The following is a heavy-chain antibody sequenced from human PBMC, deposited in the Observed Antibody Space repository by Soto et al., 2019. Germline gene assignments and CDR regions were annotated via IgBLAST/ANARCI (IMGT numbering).Heavy chain of an antibody. CDR3: APSVVFWPAPGVAFGI. V-gene: IGHV1-46*01. CDR1: GYTFTSYY. J-gene: IGHJ3*02. CDR2: INPGGGST. Sequence: ASVKVSCKASGYTFTSYYMNWLRQAPGQGLEWMGIINPGGGSTTYAQKFQGRVTMTRDTSTSTVYMQLSSLTSEDTAVYYCAPSVVFWPAPGVAFGIWGQGTMVTVSS. D-gene: IGHD3-3*01.